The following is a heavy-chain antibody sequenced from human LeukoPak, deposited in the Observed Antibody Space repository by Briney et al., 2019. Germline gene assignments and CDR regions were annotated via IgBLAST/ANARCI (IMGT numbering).Heavy chain of an antibody. V-gene: IGHV3-23*01. CDR3: ARTGAVVLDY. CDR1: GFTFSSYA. Sequence: GGSLRLSCAASGFTFSSYAMSWVRQAPGKGLEWVSAISGSGGSTYYADSVKGRFTISRDNSKNTLYLQMNSLGAEDTAVYYCARTGAVVLDYWGQGTLVTVSS. J-gene: IGHJ4*02. D-gene: IGHD3-22*01. CDR2: ISGSGGST.